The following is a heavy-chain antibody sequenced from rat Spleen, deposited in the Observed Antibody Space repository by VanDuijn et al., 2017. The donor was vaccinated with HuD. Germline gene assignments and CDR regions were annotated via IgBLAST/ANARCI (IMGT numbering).Heavy chain of an antibody. J-gene: IGHJ3*01. D-gene: IGHD4-3*01. CDR3: ARQDTSGYSNWFAY. V-gene: IGHV5-58*01. Sequence: EVQLVETGGGLVQPGRSLKLSCVASGFTFSSYWMYWIRQAPGKGLEWVSSINPGGYNTYYRDSVKGRFTVSRDNSKSTLYLQVDSLRSEDTATYYCARQDTSGYSNWFAYWGQGTLVTVSS. CDR2: INPGGYNT. CDR1: GFTFSSYW.